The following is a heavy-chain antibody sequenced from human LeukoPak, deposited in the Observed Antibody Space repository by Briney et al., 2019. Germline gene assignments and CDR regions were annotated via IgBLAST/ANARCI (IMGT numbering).Heavy chain of an antibody. J-gene: IGHJ6*04. CDR1: GYGFTSYW. CDR3: ARLEADYYYYAMDV. Sequence: GESLKISCKGSGYGFTSYWIGWVRQMPGKGLEWMAIIYPGDSDTRYSPSFQGQVTISADKSISTAYLQWRSLKASDTAMYYCARLEADYYYYAMDVWGKGTTVTVSS. V-gene: IGHV5-51*01. CDR2: IYPGDSDT. D-gene: IGHD5-24*01.